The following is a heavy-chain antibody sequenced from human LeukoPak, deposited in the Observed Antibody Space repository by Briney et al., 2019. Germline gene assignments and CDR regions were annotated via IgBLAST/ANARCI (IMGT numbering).Heavy chain of an antibody. CDR2: ISYDGSDK. V-gene: IGHV3-30*04. Sequence: GGSLRLSCAASGFTFSLYTMHWVRQAPGKGREWVALISYDGSDKYYADSVKGRFTISRDNSKNTLFLQMNSLRAEDTAVYFCARDVGGGDTFDYWGQGTLVTVSS. D-gene: IGHD2-21*02. J-gene: IGHJ4*02. CDR3: ARDVGGGDTFDY. CDR1: GFTFSLYT.